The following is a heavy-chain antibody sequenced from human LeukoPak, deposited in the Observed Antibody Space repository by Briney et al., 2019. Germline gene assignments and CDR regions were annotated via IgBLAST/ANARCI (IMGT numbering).Heavy chain of an antibody. CDR1: GGSISTYY. D-gene: IGHD2-2*01. Sequence: SETLSLTCTVSGGSISTYYWNWIRQPPGKGLERIGYIFYSGSTNYSPSLKSRVTMSVDTSRNQFSLKLSSVTAADTAAYYCASTKVVPAAMPGDHDYWGQGTLVTVSS. J-gene: IGHJ4*02. V-gene: IGHV4-59*08. CDR3: ASTKVVPAAMPGDHDY. CDR2: IFYSGST.